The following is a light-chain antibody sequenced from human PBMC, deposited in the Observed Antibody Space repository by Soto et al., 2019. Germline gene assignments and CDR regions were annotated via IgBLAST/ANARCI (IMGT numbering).Light chain of an antibody. CDR2: KAS. Sequence: DIQMTQSPSTLSGFVGERVTLTWRASQTISSWLAWYQQKPGKAPKLLIYKASTLKSGVPSRFSGSGSGTEFTLTISSLQPDDFATYYCQHYNSYSEAFGQGTKVDI. CDR3: QHYNSYSEA. CDR1: QTISSW. V-gene: IGKV1-5*03. J-gene: IGKJ1*01.